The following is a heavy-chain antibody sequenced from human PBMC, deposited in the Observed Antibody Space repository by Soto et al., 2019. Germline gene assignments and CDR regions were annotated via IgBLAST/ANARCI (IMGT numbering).Heavy chain of an antibody. CDR3: AKKVTIYAVDPADY. J-gene: IGHJ4*02. CDR2: MSGSGDDA. D-gene: IGHD3-3*01. V-gene: IGHV3-23*04. CDR1: RLTFSIYD. Sequence: VQLVESGGGVVQPGTSLRLSCAASRLTFSIYDMHWVRQAPGKGLEWVSVMSGSGDDAYYADSVKGRFTISRDNSKNTLYLQMNSLRAEDTAVYFCAKKVTIYAVDPADYWGQGTQVAVSS.